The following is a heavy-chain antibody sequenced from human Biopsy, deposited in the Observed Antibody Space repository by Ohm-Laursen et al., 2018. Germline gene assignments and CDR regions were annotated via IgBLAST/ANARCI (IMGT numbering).Heavy chain of an antibody. D-gene: IGHD3-22*01. J-gene: IGHJ6*02. Sequence: SLRLSCAVSGIIFSDSHMSWIRQAPGKGLEWVSYISPSGDITEYADSVKGRFTISRDNTHKSLYLQMNSLRVDDTAVYYCARGKYKDFSTGLPRPYHYTLDFWGPGTTVTVSS. V-gene: IGHV3-11*01. CDR2: ISPSGDIT. CDR3: ARGKYKDFSTGLPRPYHYTLDF. CDR1: GIIFSDSH.